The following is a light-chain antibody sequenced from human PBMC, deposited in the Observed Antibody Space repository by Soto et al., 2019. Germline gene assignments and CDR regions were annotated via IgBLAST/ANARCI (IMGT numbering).Light chain of an antibody. CDR3: AAWDDSLNGFYV. CDR2: SSN. J-gene: IGLJ1*01. V-gene: IGLV1-44*01. CDR1: SSNIGTNT. Sequence: QSVLTQPPSASLTPGQRVTISCCGSSSNIGTNTVNCYQQLPGTAPKLLIFSSNQRPSGVSDRFSGSKSGTSASLAISGLQSEDEADYYCAAWDDSLNGFYVFGTGTKVTVL.